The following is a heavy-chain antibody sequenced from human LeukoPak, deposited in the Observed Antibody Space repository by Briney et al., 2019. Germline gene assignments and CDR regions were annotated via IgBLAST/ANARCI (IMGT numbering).Heavy chain of an antibody. CDR2: SSGSGGGT. CDR3: AKHAGSGWYSDLDY. D-gene: IGHD6-19*01. CDR1: GFTFSSYD. J-gene: IGHJ4*02. V-gene: IGHV3-23*01. Sequence: GGSLRLSCTASGFTFSSYDIRWVRQAPGKGLEWVSGSSGSGGGTFYADCVKGRFTVSRDNSKITLYLQMNSVRAEDTALYYCAKHAGSGWYSDLDYWGQGTLVTVSS.